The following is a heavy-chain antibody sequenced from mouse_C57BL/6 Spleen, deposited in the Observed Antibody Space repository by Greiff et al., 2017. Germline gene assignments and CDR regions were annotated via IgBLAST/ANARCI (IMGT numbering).Heavy chain of an antibody. D-gene: IGHD1-1*01. J-gene: IGHJ1*03. CDR3: TLYYGSSYRYFDV. CDR2: IDPEDGDT. V-gene: IGHV14-1*01. Sequence: EVQLQQSGAELVRPGASVKLSCTASGFNIKDYYMHWVKQRPEKGLEWIGRIDPEDGDTEYAQKFQGKATMTADTSSNTAYLQLSSLTSEDTAVYYCTLYYGSSYRYFDVWGTGTTGTFSS. CDR1: GFNIKDYY.